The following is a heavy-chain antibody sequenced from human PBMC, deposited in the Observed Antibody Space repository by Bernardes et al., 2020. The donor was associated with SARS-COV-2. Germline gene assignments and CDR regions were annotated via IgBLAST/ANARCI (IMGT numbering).Heavy chain of an antibody. D-gene: IGHD3-3*01. J-gene: IGHJ6*02. CDR1: GGSISCYY. V-gene: IGHV4-59*01. Sequence: SETLSLTCTVSGGSISCYYWSWIRQPPGKGLEWIGYIYYSGNTNYNPSLKSRVTISVDTSKNQFSLWLSSVTAADTAVYYCARDLTYDFWSGLGVWGQGTTVTVS. CDR2: IYYSGNT. CDR3: ARDLTYDFWSGLGV.